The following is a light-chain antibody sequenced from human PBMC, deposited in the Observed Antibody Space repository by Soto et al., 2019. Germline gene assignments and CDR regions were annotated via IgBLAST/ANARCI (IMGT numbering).Light chain of an antibody. J-gene: IGLJ1*01. Sequence: QAVLTQPPSLSGAPGQSVTISCTGSSSNIGAGYDVHWYQQLPGTAPKLLIYGNSNRPSGVPDRFSGSKSGTSASLAITGLQAEDEADYYCQSYDSSLSGLVFGTGTKVTVL. CDR1: SSNIGAGYD. V-gene: IGLV1-40*01. CDR2: GNS. CDR3: QSYDSSLSGLV.